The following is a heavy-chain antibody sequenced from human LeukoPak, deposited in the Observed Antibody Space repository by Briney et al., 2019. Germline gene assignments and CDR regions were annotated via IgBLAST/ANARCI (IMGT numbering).Heavy chain of an antibody. CDR3: ASTQRPRYSYGYTFDY. J-gene: IGHJ4*02. CDR2: IIPIFGTA. Sequence: ASVKVSCKASGGTFSSYAISWVRQAPGQGLEWMGGIIPIFGTANYAQKFQGRVTITADESTSTAYMELSSLRSEDTAVYYCASTQRPRYSYGYTFDYWGQGTLVTVSS. V-gene: IGHV1-69*13. D-gene: IGHD5-18*01. CDR1: GGTFSSYA.